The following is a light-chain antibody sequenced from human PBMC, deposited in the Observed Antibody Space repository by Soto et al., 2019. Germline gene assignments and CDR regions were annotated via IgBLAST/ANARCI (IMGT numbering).Light chain of an antibody. Sequence: EILLTQSPATLSLSPGERATLSCRASQSFSSYLAWYQQKPGQAPRLLIYDSSNKATNIPARFSGSGSVTDFAVTISSLGPGDFVVYYSQQHSHGTWTFGQGTNVEI. J-gene: IGKJ1*01. CDR3: QQHSHGTWT. CDR2: DSS. CDR1: QSFSSY. V-gene: IGKV3-11*01.